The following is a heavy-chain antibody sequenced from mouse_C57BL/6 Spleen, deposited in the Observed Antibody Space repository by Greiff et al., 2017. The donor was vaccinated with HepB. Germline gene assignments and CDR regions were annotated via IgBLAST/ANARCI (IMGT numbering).Heavy chain of an antibody. Sequence: QVQLQQSGAELARPGASVKMSCKASGYTFTSYTMHWVKQRPGQGLEWIGYINPSSGYTKYNQKFKDKATLTADKSSSTAYMQLSSLTSEDSAVYYCARGDSSGLYAMDYWGQGTSVTVSS. J-gene: IGHJ4*01. D-gene: IGHD3-2*02. V-gene: IGHV1-4*01. CDR3: ARGDSSGLYAMDY. CDR1: GYTFTSYT. CDR2: INPSSGYT.